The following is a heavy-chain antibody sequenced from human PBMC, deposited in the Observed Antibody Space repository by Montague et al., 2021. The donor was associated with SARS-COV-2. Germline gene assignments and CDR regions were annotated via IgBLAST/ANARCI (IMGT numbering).Heavy chain of an antibody. J-gene: IGHJ3*02. Sequence: SETLSLTCTVSGGSISSYYWSWIRQPPGKGLEWIGYIYYGGSTNYNPSLKSRVTISLDTSKNQFSMKLNSVTAADTAVYYCARGSYGADAFDIWGQGTMVTVSS. CDR1: GGSISSYY. CDR3: ARGSYGADAFDI. CDR2: IYYGGST. V-gene: IGHV4-59*01. D-gene: IGHD4/OR15-4a*01.